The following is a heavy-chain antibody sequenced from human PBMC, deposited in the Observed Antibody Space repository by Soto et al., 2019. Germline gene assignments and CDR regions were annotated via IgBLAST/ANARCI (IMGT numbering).Heavy chain of an antibody. D-gene: IGHD3-9*01. CDR3: ARHRGYYDILTGYYTELNFDY. Sequence: PSETLSLTCAVYGGSISSSSYYWGWIRQPPGKGLEWIGSIYYSGSTYHNPSLKSRVTISVDTSKNQFSLKLSSVTAADTAVYYCARHRGYYDILTGYYTELNFDYWGQGTLVTVSS. J-gene: IGHJ4*02. CDR2: IYYSGST. CDR1: GGSISSSSYY. V-gene: IGHV4-39*01.